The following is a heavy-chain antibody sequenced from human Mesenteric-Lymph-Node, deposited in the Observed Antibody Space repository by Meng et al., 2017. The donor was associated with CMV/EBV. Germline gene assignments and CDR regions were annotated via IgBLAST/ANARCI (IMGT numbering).Heavy chain of an antibody. CDR1: GFSFSSYG. CDR3: AKGGSSWTSAIDQ. D-gene: IGHD6-13*01. V-gene: IGHV3-74*01. J-gene: IGHJ4*02. CDR2: IHNEGSVG. Sequence: LSLTCAASGFSFSSYGMRWVRQVPGKGLEWLSLIHNEGSVGIYADSVKGRFTISRDSSKNTVSLQMNSLRADDTAVYYCAKGGSSWTSAIDQWGQGTLVTVSS.